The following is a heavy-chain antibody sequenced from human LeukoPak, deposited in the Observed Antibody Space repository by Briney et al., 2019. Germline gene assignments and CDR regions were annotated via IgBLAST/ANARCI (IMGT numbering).Heavy chain of an antibody. CDR2: INPNSGGT. CDR1: GYTFTGYY. Sequence: VASVTVSCKASGYTFTGYYMHWVRQAPGQGLEWMGWINPNSGGTNYAQKFQGRVTMTRDTSISTAYTELSRLRSDDTAVYYCARDWGSGYYLDYWGQGTLVTVSS. J-gene: IGHJ4*02. V-gene: IGHV1-2*02. CDR3: ARDWGSGYYLDY. D-gene: IGHD3-22*01.